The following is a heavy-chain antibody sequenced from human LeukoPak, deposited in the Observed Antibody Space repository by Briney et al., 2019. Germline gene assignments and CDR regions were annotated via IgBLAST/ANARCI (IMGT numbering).Heavy chain of an antibody. CDR3: AKDAYYDSSGYYKYGMDV. J-gene: IGHJ6*02. CDR1: GFTFSSYG. Sequence: PGGSLRLSCAASGFTFSSYGIHWVRQAPGKGLEWVAMISNDGSDKDYVDSVKGRFTISRDNAKNSLYLQMNSLRAEDTALYYCAKDAYYDSSGYYKYGMDVWGQGTTVTVSS. V-gene: IGHV3-30*18. CDR2: ISNDGSDK. D-gene: IGHD3-22*01.